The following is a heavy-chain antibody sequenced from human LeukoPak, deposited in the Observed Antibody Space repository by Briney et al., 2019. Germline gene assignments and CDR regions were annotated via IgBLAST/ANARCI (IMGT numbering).Heavy chain of an antibody. J-gene: IGHJ5*02. Sequence: SDTLSLTCAVYGGSFSGYYSNWIRQPPGKGLDCIGEINHSGSTNYNPSLKSRVTISVDTSKNQFSLKLSSVTAADTAVYYCASGSGSWFSWGQGTLVNVSS. CDR2: INHSGST. CDR3: ASGSGSWFS. D-gene: IGHD6-13*01. V-gene: IGHV4-34*01. CDR1: GGSFSGYY.